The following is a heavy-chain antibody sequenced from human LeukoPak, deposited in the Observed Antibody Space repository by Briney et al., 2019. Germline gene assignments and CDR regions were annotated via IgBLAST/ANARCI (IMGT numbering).Heavy chain of an antibody. CDR2: INHSGST. V-gene: IGHV4-34*01. J-gene: IGHJ5*02. Sequence: SETLSLTCAVYGGSFSGYYWSWIRQPPGKGLEWIGEINHSGSTNYNPSLKSRVTISVDTSKNQFSLKLSSVTAADTAVYYCARFRVRNWFDPWGQGTLVTVSS. CDR3: ARFRVRNWFDP. CDR1: GGSFSGYY.